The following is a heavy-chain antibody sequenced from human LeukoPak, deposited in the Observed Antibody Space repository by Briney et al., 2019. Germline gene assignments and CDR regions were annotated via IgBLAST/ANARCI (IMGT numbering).Heavy chain of an antibody. CDR1: GYTFTSYA. J-gene: IGHJ4*02. CDR3: ARDSFYSSSWYREVTDY. CDR2: INTNTGNP. Sequence: ASVKVSCKASGYTFTSYAMNWVRQAPGQGLEWMGWINTNTGNPTYAQGFTGRFVFSLDTSVSTAYLQISSLKAEDTAVYYCARDSFYSSSWYREVTDYWGQGTLVTVSS. V-gene: IGHV7-4-1*02. D-gene: IGHD6-13*01.